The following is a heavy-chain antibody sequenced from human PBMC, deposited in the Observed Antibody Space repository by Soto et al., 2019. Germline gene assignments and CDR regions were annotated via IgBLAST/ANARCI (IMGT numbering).Heavy chain of an antibody. CDR1: GFTFSSYA. D-gene: IGHD6-19*01. CDR2: ISYDGSHK. Sequence: QVQLVESGGGVVQPGRSLRLSCAASGFTFSSYAMHWVRQAPGKGLEWVAVISYDGSHKYYADSVKGRFTISRDNSKNTPDLKMSSLTAQDTAGYHCARARHWLVFDYWGQGTLVTVSS. J-gene: IGHJ4*02. CDR3: ARARHWLVFDY. V-gene: IGHV3-30-3*01.